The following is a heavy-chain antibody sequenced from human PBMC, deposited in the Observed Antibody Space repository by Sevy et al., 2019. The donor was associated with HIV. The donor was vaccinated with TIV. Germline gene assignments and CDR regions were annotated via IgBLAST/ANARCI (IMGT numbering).Heavy chain of an antibody. CDR3: ARAPVRYRGNWPTSHFDH. J-gene: IGHJ4*02. Sequence: ASVKVSCKASGYTFTDSGVSWVRQAPGQGLEWMGWISAYNGNTNYPQKFQGRVTMTTDSSTNTAYMELRSLRSDDTGVYYCARAPVRYRGNWPTSHFDHWGQGTLVTVSS. V-gene: IGHV1-18*04. CDR1: GYTFTDSG. D-gene: IGHD6-13*01. CDR2: ISAYNGNT.